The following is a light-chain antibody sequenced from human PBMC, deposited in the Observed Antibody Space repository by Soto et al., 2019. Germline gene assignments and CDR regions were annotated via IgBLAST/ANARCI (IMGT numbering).Light chain of an antibody. CDR1: QSLSGW. CDR3: KHYNSYSWT. CDR2: DAF. J-gene: IGKJ1*01. Sequence: DIQMPQSPSTLSASVGDRVTITCRASQSLSGWLAWYQQTPGKAPKLLISDAFRLESGVPSRFSGSGSGTEFTLTISSLQPDEFATYYCKHYNSYSWTVGQGTKVDIK. V-gene: IGKV1-5*01.